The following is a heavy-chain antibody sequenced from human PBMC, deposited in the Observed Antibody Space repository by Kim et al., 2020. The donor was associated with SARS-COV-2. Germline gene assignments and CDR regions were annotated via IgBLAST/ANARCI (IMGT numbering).Heavy chain of an antibody. Sequence: GGSLRLSCAASGFTFSSYAMSWVRQAPGKGLEWVSVIYSGGSSTYYADSVKGRFTISRDNSKNTLYLQMNSLRAEDTAVYYCAKDQSDILTGYYISKPTLGGMDVWGQGTTVTVSS. D-gene: IGHD3-9*01. CDR1: GFTFSSYA. CDR2: IYSGGSST. J-gene: IGHJ6*02. V-gene: IGHV3-23*03. CDR3: AKDQSDILTGYYISKPTLGGMDV.